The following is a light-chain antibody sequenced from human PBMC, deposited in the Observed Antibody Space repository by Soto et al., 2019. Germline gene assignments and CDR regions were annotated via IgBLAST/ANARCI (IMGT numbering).Light chain of an antibody. J-gene: IGKJ2*01. CDR1: QSVSSNY. CDR2: DAS. V-gene: IGKV3D-20*01. Sequence: ETVLTQSPATLSLSPGERATLSCGASQSVSSNYLAWYQQKPGLAPRLLIYDASTRATGIPDRFSGSGSGTDFSLTISRLEPEYCEVYYCHQYGNLPLNTSGQGTRLEIK. CDR3: HQYGNLPLNT.